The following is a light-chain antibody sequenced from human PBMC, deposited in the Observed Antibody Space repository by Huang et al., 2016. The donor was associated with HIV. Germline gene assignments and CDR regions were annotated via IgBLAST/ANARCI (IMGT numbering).Light chain of an antibody. CDR3: HQYNDWPPWT. V-gene: IGKV3-15*01. J-gene: IGKJ1*01. CDR2: GAS. Sequence: EIVMTQSPATLSVSPGERAILLCRASQNIDTNVAWYQQKPGQAPRLLIFGASTRATGISARFTGGGSETEFTLTINSGQSEDVAMYYCHQYNDWPPWTFGQGTRVEI. CDR1: QNIDTN.